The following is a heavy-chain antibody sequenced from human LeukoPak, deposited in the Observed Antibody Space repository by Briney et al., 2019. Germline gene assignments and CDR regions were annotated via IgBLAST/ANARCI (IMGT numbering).Heavy chain of an antibody. CDR1: GGSISSGDYY. D-gene: IGHD3-9*01. CDR3: ARVGHIGRYFDWLLPPTTRYYFDY. Sequence: SQTLSLTCTVPGGSISSGDYYWSWIRQPPGKGLEWIAYMYYSGSTYYNPSLKSRVTMSADTSKNQFSLKLSSVTAADTAVYYCARVGHIGRYFDWLLPPTTRYYFDYWGQGTLVTVSS. CDR2: MYYSGST. V-gene: IGHV4-30-4*01. J-gene: IGHJ4*02.